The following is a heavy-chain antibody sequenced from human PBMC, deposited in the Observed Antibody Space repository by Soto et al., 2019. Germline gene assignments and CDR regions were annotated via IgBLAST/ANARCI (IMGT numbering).Heavy chain of an antibody. J-gene: IGHJ4*02. Sequence: EVQWVESGGGSVQPGGSPRLSCAASAFTLCRHWMHWVRQVPGKGLVWVSRIDTDKSDITYRDSVKGRFTISRDDAKNTLYLQMNNVGDEDTAVYYCADFGVGTIRRSDFWGQGTLGTVSS. D-gene: IGHD1-1*01. CDR2: IDTDKSDI. CDR3: ADFGVGTIRRSDF. V-gene: IGHV3-74*03. CDR1: AFTLCRHW.